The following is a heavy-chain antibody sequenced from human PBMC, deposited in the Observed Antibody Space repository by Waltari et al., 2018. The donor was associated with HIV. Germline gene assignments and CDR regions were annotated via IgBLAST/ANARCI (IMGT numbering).Heavy chain of an antibody. Sequence: QVQVQESGPGLVKPSETLSLTCAVSGYFINNGYYWGWIRQPPGKGLEWIGSIYHSGSTYYNPSLKTRGTISLDTSKNQFSLKLSSVTAADTAVYYCAREVAAADTLYYYYGLDVWGQGTTVTVSS. CDR2: IYHSGST. CDR1: GYFINNGYY. J-gene: IGHJ6*02. V-gene: IGHV4-38-2*02. D-gene: IGHD6-13*01. CDR3: AREVAAADTLYYYYGLDV.